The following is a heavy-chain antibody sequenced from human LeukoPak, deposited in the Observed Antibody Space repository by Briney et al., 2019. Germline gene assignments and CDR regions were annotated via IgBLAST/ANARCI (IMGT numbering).Heavy chain of an antibody. CDR2: IRYDGSNK. D-gene: IGHD6-13*01. Sequence: GGSLRLSCAASGFTFSSYGMHWVRQAPGKGLEWVAFIRYDGSNKYYADSVKGRFTISRDNSKNTLYLQMNSLRAEDTAVYYCARDRDSSSWYGGWFDPWGQGTLVTVSS. V-gene: IGHV3-30*02. J-gene: IGHJ5*02. CDR3: ARDRDSSSWYGGWFDP. CDR1: GFTFSSYG.